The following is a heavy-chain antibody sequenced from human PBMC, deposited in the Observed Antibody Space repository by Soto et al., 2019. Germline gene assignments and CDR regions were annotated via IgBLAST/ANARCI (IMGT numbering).Heavy chain of an antibody. J-gene: IGHJ4*02. D-gene: IGHD6-13*01. Sequence: PGGSLRLSCSASGFTFSRYAMHWVRQAPGKGLEYVSAISNNGDTTYYVDSVKGRFTISRDNSKNTLYLQMNSLRGEDTAVFFCVKDGAEAGRYFDHWGQGTLVTVSS. V-gene: IGHV3-64D*06. CDR2: ISNNGDTT. CDR3: VKDGAEAGRYFDH. CDR1: GFTFSRYA.